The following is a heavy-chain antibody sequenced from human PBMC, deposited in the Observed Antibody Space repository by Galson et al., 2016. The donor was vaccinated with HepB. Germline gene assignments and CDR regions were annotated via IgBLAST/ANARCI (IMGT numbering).Heavy chain of an antibody. CDR2: INPNSGGT. Sequence: SVKVSCKASGYTFTGYYLHWVRQAPGQGLEWMGWINPNSGGTPYAQKFQGRVIMTRDTSISTVYMELRRLRSDDTAVYFCARVGGYYLYHFDYWGQGNLVTVSS. V-gene: IGHV1-2*02. CDR1: GYTFTGYY. J-gene: IGHJ4*02. D-gene: IGHD3-22*01. CDR3: ARVGGYYLYHFDY.